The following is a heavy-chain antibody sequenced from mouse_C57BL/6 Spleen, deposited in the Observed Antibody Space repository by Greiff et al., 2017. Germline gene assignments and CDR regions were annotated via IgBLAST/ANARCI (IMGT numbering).Heavy chain of an antibody. CDR2: INPSSGYT. J-gene: IGHJ3*01. D-gene: IGHD2-4*01. CDR1: GYTFTSYW. CDR3: ERDEGVYDYDVGFAY. Sequence: QVQLKESGAELAKPGASVKLSCKASGYTFTSYWMHWVKQRPGQGLEWIGYINPSSGYTKYNQKFKDKATLTADKSSSTAYMQLSSLTYEDSAVYYCERDEGVYDYDVGFAYWGQGTLVTVSA. V-gene: IGHV1-7*01.